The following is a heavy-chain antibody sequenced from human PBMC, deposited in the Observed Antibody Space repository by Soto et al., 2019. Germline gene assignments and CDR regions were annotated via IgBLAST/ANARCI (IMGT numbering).Heavy chain of an antibody. CDR2: IYYSGNT. J-gene: IGHJ4*02. Sequence: SETLSLTSTVSGGSMSTFCWSWFRQPPGKGLEWIGYIYYSGNTNYNSSLKSRVTISVDTSKNQFSLILSSVTAADTAVYYCGRGGWYVDYWGRGTLVTVSS. D-gene: IGHD6-19*01. CDR1: GGSMSTFC. V-gene: IGHV4-59*01. CDR3: GRGGWYVDY.